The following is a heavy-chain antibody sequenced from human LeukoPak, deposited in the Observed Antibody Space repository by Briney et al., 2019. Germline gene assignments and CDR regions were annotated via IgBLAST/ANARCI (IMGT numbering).Heavy chain of an antibody. CDR2: IYYSGST. J-gene: IGHJ4*02. Sequence: SETLSLTCTVSGGSISSSSYYWGWIRQPPGKGLEWIGSIYYSGSTYYNPSLKSRVTISVDTSKNHFSLKLSSVSAADTAVYYCARLLGVVVVAANNYWGQGALVTVSS. CDR1: GGSISSSSYY. D-gene: IGHD2-15*01. V-gene: IGHV4-39*02. CDR3: ARLLGVVVVAANNY.